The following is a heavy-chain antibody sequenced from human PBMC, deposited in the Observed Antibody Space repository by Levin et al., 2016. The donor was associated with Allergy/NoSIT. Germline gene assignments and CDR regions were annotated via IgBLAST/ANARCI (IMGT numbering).Heavy chain of an antibody. CDR2: IYPGDSDT. CDR3: ARLGHFRGVPRRESPFDI. V-gene: IGHV5-51*01. D-gene: IGHD3-3*02. J-gene: IGHJ3*02. Sequence: RQAPGKGLEWMGIIYPGDSDTIYSPAFQGQVTFSADKSINTAYLQWSSLKASDTAMYYCARLGHFRGVPRRESPFDIWGQGTMVTVSS.